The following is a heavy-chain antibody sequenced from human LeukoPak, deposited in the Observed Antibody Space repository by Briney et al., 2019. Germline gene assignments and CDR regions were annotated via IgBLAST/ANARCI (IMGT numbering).Heavy chain of an antibody. D-gene: IGHD3-10*01. CDR1: GYTFTGYY. Sequence: ASVKVSCKASGYTFTGYYMHWVRQAPGQGLEWMGWINPNSGGTNYAQKFQGRVTMTRDTSISTAYMELSRLRSDDTAAYYCARVSRGSGTLDYYYYMDVWGKGTTVTVPS. J-gene: IGHJ6*03. CDR2: INPNSGGT. CDR3: ARVSRGSGTLDYYYYMDV. V-gene: IGHV1-2*02.